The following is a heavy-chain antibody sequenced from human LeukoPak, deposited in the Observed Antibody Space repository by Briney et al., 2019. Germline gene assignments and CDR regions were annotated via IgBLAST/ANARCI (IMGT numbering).Heavy chain of an antibody. Sequence: SETLSLTCTVSGGSITSGSHYWNWIRQPAGKGLEWIGRIYTSGSTKYNPSLKSRVTISIDTSKNQFSLKLSSVTAADTALYYCARVTTGGSYYMDVWGTGTTVTVSS. CDR1: GGSITSGSHY. D-gene: IGHD1-1*01. CDR3: ARVTTGGSYYMDV. V-gene: IGHV4-61*02. CDR2: IYTSGST. J-gene: IGHJ6*03.